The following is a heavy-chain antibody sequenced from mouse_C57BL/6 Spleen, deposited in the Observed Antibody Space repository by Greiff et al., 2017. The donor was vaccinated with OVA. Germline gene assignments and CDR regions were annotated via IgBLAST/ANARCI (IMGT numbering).Heavy chain of an antibody. CDR3: ARQIYYDQMYFDV. D-gene: IGHD2-4*01. CDR2: IDPNSGGT. J-gene: IGHJ1*03. Sequence: QVQLQQSGAELVKPGASVPLSFPSSFSPFPLSFLPFFPPLPFRFLSWIGRIDPNSGGTKYNEKFKSKATLTVDKPSSTAYMQLSSLTSEDSAVYYCARQIYYDQMYFDVWGTGTTVTVSS. CDR1: FSPFPLSF. V-gene: IGHV1-72*01.